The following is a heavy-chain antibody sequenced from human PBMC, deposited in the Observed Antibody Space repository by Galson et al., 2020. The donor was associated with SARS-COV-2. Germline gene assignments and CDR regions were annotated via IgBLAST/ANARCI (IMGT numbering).Heavy chain of an antibody. V-gene: IGHV5-51*01. D-gene: IGHD5-12*01. J-gene: IGHJ6*03. CDR2: IYPGDSDT. CDR3: ARITSGYDLYYYDYYMDV. CDR1: GYSFTSYW. Sequence: GESLKISCKGSGYSFTSYWIGWVRQMPGKGLEWMGIIYPGDSDTRYSPSFQGQVTISADKSISTAYLQWSSLKASDTAMYYCARITSGYDLYYYDYYMDVWGKGTTVTVSS.